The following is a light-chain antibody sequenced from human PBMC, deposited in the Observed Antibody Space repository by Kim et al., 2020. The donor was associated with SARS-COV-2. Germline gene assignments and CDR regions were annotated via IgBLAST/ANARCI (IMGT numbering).Light chain of an antibody. V-gene: IGLV3-25*03. CDR1: SFPNQY. CDR3: QSADSSDPYVI. Sequence: PEQTARITCSGDSFPNQYTSWYQQKPGQAPVLVIYKDTERPSGIPERFAASSSGTTVTLTISGVQAEDEADYYCQSADSSDPYVIFGGGTKVTVL. J-gene: IGLJ2*01. CDR2: KDT.